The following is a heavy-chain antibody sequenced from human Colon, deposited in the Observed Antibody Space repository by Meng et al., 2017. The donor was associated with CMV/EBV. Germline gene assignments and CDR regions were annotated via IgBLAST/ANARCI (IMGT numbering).Heavy chain of an antibody. D-gene: IGHD2/OR15-2a*01. V-gene: IGHV4-61*08. Sequence: SETLSLTCTVSGDSITSRDYFWTWVRQPPGKTLEWIGYSHSSRRAEYSTSFDGRLTISVDTSKNLLSLRMTSVTAEDTATYYCARVNAHVYDALRDWGPGLLVTVSS. J-gene: IGHJ4*02. CDR1: GDSITSRDYF. CDR3: ARVNAHVYDALRD. CDR2: SHSSRRA.